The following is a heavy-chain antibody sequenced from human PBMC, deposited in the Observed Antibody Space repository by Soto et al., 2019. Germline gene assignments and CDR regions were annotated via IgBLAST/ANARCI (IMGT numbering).Heavy chain of an antibody. CDR2: IRSKAYGGTT. CDR1: GFTFGDYA. D-gene: IGHD1-26*01. J-gene: IGHJ3*01. Sequence: GGSLRLSCTASGFTFGDYAMSWVRQAPGKGLEWVGFIRSKAYGGTTEYAASVKGRFTISRDDSKSIAYLQMNNVRVEDTAMYYCAREGVGHLDHEFEVWGQGTMVTVSS. CDR3: AREGVGHLDHEFEV. V-gene: IGHV3-49*04.